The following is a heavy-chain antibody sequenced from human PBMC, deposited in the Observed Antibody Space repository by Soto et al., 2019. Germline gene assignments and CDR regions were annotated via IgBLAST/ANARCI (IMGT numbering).Heavy chain of an antibody. CDR2: ISAYNGNT. CDR3: ATIPGYGSGSYYLNYYMDV. V-gene: IGHV1-18*01. Sequence: QVQLVQSGAEVKKPGASVKVSCKASGYTFTSYGISWVRQAPGQGLEWMGWISAYNGNTNYAQKLQGRVTMTTDTSTSTAYMRLRSLRSDDTAVYYCATIPGYGSGSYYLNYYMDVWGKGTTVTVSS. CDR1: GYTFTSYG. J-gene: IGHJ6*03. D-gene: IGHD3-10*01.